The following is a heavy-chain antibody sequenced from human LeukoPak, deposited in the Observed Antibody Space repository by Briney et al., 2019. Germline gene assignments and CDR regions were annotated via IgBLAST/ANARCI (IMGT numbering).Heavy chain of an antibody. J-gene: IGHJ2*01. V-gene: IGHV3-23*01. D-gene: IGHD3-10*01. CDR1: GFIFSSYA. Sequence: PGGSLRLSCAASGFIFSSYALSWVRQAPGKGLEWVSAISGSSGSTYYTDSVKGRFTISRDNSKNTLFLQMNSLRAEDTAVYYCARDSTTYYYGSGSYYKPIDLWGRGTLVTVSS. CDR3: ARDSTTYYYGSGSYYKPIDL. CDR2: ISGSSGST.